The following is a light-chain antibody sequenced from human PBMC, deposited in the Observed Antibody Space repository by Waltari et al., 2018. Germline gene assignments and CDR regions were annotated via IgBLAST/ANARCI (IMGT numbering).Light chain of an antibody. J-gene: IGLJ1*01. CDR3: SSYTTSSAPGV. V-gene: IGLV2-14*01. CDR2: EVS. Sequence: QSALTQPASVSGSPGQSITISCSGPASDVGAYDFLSWYQQHPGKAPHLIIYEVSNRPSGISNRFSASKSGNTASLTISGLQAEDEADYYCSSYTTSSAPGVFGTGTRVTVL. CDR1: ASDVGAYDF.